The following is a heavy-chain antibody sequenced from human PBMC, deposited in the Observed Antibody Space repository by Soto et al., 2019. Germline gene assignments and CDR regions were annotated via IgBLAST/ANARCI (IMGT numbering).Heavy chain of an antibody. CDR1: GYTFTSYD. V-gene: IGHV1-8*01. J-gene: IGHJ3*02. Sequence: ASVKVSCKASGYTFTSYDVNWVRQATGQGLEWMGWMNPNSGNTGYAQKFQGRVTMTRNTSISTAYMELSSLRSEDTAVYYCKQIHSINGTTGLDAFAIWGQGTMVTVSS. CDR2: MNPNSGNT. D-gene: IGHD1-20*01. CDR3: KQIHSINGTTGLDAFAI.